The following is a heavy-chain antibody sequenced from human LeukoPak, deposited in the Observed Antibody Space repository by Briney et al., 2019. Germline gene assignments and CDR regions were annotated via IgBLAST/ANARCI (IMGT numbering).Heavy chain of an antibody. CDR2: INSDGSST. V-gene: IGHV3-74*01. CDR1: LFTPRSYS. D-gene: IGHD6-19*01. Sequence: GGSLRLSCVASLFTPRSYSMYSVRQAPGKGLVWVSRINSDGSSTSYADSVKGRFTISRDNAKNTLHLQMNSLRAEDTAVYYCARGSSDVYYYDMDVWGQGTTVTVSS. CDR3: ARGSSDVYYYDMDV. J-gene: IGHJ6*02.